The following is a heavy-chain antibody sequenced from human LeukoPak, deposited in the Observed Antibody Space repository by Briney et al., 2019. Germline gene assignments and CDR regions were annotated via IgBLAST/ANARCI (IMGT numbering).Heavy chain of an antibody. Sequence: PSETLSLTCTVSGGSVTDYYWSWIRQSPGKGLEWIGYIYYTGTSYNPSLKSRVTISADTSKNQFSLKLISVTAADTAVYYCARARGSSSYFDYWGQGTLVTVSS. V-gene: IGHV4-59*02. J-gene: IGHJ4*02. D-gene: IGHD6-13*01. CDR1: GGSVTDYY. CDR3: ARARGSSSYFDY. CDR2: IYYTGT.